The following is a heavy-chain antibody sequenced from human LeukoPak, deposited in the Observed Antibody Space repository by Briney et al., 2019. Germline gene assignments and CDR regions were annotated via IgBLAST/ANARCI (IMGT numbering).Heavy chain of an antibody. CDR1: GFTFSSYA. D-gene: IGHD6-6*01. J-gene: IGHJ4*02. Sequence: GGSLRLSCAASGFTFSSYAMHWVRQAPGKGLEWVAVISYDGSNKYYADSVKGRFTISRDNSKNTLYLQMNSLRAEDTAVYYCARGTARPDYFDYWGQGTLVTVSS. V-gene: IGHV3-30-3*01. CDR3: ARGTARPDYFDY. CDR2: ISYDGSNK.